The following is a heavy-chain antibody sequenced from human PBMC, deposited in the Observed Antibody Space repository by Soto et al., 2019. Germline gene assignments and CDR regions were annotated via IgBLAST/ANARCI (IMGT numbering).Heavy chain of an antibody. CDR2: MRATDGRS. J-gene: IGHJ3*01. CDR3: AKDPNGDSVGGFDL. CDR1: GFTFNNYA. D-gene: IGHD4-17*01. V-gene: IGHV3-23*01. Sequence: EVQLLESGGGLVQPGGSLRLSCAASGFTFNNYAMTWVRQAPGKGLEWVSSMRATDGRSYYADSVMGWFTISRDTSKSALYLQMNSVRVEDTAVYYCAKDPNGDSVGGFDLWGQGTMVT.